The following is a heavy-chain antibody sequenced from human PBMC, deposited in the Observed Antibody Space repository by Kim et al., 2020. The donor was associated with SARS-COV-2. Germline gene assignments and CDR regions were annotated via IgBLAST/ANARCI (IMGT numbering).Heavy chain of an antibody. CDR2: ISSTGGRT. V-gene: IGHV3-64D*09. Sequence: GGSLRLSCSASGFTFSTYTMHWVRQAPGKGLEYVSGISSTGGRTYYADSLKGRVTISRDNSKNTLYLQMSSLRAEDTAVYYCVKDGYAGYFDYWGQGTLVTVSS. J-gene: IGHJ4*02. D-gene: IGHD5-12*01. CDR3: VKDGYAGYFDY. CDR1: GFTFSTYT.